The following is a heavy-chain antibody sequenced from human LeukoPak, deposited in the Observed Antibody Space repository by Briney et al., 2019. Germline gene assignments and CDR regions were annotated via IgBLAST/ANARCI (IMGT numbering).Heavy chain of an antibody. V-gene: IGHV3-33*06. Sequence: GRSLRLSCAASGFTFSTYGMHWVRQAPGKGLEWVAVIWYDGSNKYYADSVKGRFTISRDNSKNTLSLQMNSLRAEDTAVYYCAKEAEYSSSHYFDYWGQGTLVTVSS. D-gene: IGHD6-6*01. CDR3: AKEAEYSSSHYFDY. J-gene: IGHJ4*02. CDR2: IWYDGSNK. CDR1: GFTFSTYG.